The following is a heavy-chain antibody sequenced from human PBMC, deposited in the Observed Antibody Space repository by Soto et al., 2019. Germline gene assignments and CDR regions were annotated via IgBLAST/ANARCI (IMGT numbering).Heavy chain of an antibody. CDR3: ARDSGRMYYDSWSGYDYGVDV. D-gene: IGHD3-3*01. CDR2: IYYTGST. J-gene: IGHJ6*02. V-gene: IGHV4-59*11. CDR1: GGSINSQY. Sequence: PSETLSLTCTVSGGSINSQYWSWIRQPPGKGLEWIGHIYYTGSTKYNPSLKSRVTIAIDTSQNQFSLRLSSVTAADTAVYYCARDSGRMYYDSWSGYDYGVDVWGQGTTVTVSS.